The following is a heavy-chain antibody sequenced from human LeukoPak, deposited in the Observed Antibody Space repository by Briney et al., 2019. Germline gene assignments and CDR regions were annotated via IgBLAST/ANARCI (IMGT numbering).Heavy chain of an antibody. V-gene: IGHV3-48*04. CDR2: ISSGSGTV. Sequence: GGSLRLSCSASGFTFSTYSMNWARLAPGKGLEWVSYISSGSGTVYYADSVKGRFTISRDNAKNSLYLQMNSLRAEDTAVYYCAKERGIAVAGTESWFDPWGQGTLVTVSS. CDR1: GFTFSTYS. J-gene: IGHJ5*02. D-gene: IGHD6-19*01. CDR3: AKERGIAVAGTESWFDP.